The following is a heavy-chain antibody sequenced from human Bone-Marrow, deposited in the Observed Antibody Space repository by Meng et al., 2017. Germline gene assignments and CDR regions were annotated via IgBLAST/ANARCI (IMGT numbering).Heavy chain of an antibody. CDR1: GGPFSDYY. J-gene: IGHJ3*02. CDR2: INHSGGT. V-gene: IGHV4-34*01. Sequence: SETLSLTCAVYGGPFSDYYWRWIRQPPGKGLEWIGEINHSGGTHHNTSLKSRVTISVDTSKNQFSLKLISVTAADTAVYYCARVIRGRSITATDAFDIWGLGTMVTVSS. CDR3: ARVIRGRSITATDAFDI. D-gene: IGHD1-20*01.